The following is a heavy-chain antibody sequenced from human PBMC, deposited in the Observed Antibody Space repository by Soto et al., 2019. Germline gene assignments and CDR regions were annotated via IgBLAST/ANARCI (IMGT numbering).Heavy chain of an antibody. J-gene: IGHJ4*02. CDR2: INADGSKT. Sequence: GGSLRLSCAASGFTLSRYWMHWVRQAPGKGLVWVSRINADGSKTSYADSVKGRFTVSRDNAKDTLYLQLTNLRAEDTAVYYCARSRFWGDYWGQGTLVTVSS. V-gene: IGHV3-74*03. CDR1: GFTLSRYW. D-gene: IGHD3-16*01. CDR3: ARSRFWGDY.